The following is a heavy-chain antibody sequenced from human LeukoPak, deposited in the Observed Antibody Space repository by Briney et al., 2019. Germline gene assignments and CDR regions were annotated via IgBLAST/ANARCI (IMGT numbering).Heavy chain of an antibody. CDR2: INHSGST. Sequence: SETLSLTCAVYGGSFSGYYWSWIRQPPGKGLEWIGEINHSGSTNYNPSLKSRVTISVDTSKNQFSLKLSSVTAADTAVYYCARGPPYYDFWSGYYYYYYMDVWGKGTTVTVSS. CDR1: GGSFSGYY. CDR3: ARGPPYYDFWSGYYYYYYMDV. J-gene: IGHJ6*03. D-gene: IGHD3-3*01. V-gene: IGHV4-34*01.